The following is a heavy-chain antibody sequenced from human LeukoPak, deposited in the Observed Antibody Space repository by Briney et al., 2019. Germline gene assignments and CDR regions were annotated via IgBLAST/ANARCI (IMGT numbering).Heavy chain of an antibody. J-gene: IGHJ4*02. Sequence: ASVKVSCKASGGTFSSYAINWVRQATGQGLEWMGWMNPNSGNTGYAQKFQGRVTMTRNTSISTAYMELSSLRSEDTAVYYCASRAGQWLDAFDYWGQGTLVTVSS. CDR3: ASRAGQWLDAFDY. CDR2: MNPNSGNT. CDR1: GGTFSSYA. V-gene: IGHV1-8*02. D-gene: IGHD6-19*01.